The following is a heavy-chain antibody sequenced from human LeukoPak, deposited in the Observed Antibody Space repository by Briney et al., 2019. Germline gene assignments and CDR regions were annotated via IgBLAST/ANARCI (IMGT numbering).Heavy chain of an antibody. J-gene: IGHJ3*02. CDR3: ARGHNSNAFDI. D-gene: IGHD2/OR15-2a*01. V-gene: IGHV3-21*01. Sequence: GGSLRLSCAASGFTFSSYGMNWVRQAPGKGLEWVSSISSSSSYIYYADSVKGRFTISRDNAKNSLYLQMNSLRAEDTAVYYCARGHNSNAFDIWGQGTMVTVSS. CDR2: ISSSSSYI. CDR1: GFTFSSYG.